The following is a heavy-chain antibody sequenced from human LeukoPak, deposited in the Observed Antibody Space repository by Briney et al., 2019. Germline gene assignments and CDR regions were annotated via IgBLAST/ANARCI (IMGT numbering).Heavy chain of an antibody. CDR3: AKSHWFDP. CDR2: SKYDGSTA. CDR1: GFPLKNYW. J-gene: IGHJ5*02. V-gene: IGHV3-74*03. Sequence: GESLRLSCETSGFPLKNYWMSWLRRAPGKGLEWVSRSKYDGSTAMYAESVKGRFTISRDNARGTLYLQMNSLRGDDTAVYYCAKSHWFDPCGRGILVTVSS.